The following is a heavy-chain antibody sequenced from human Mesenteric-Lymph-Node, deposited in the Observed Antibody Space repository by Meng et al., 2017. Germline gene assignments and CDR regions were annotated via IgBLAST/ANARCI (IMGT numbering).Heavy chain of an antibody. D-gene: IGHD1-7*01. CDR1: GGSISSGDYY. V-gene: IGHV4-30-4*01. Sequence: QVRLQEQGPGLVKPSQTLSLTRPVCGGSISSGDYYWSWIRQPPGKGLEWIGYIYYSGSTYYNPSLKRRVTISVETSKNQFSLKLSSVTAADTAVYYCASNPTGTRGNWFDPWGQGTLVTVSS. CDR3: ASNPTGTRGNWFDP. J-gene: IGHJ5*02. CDR2: IYYSGST.